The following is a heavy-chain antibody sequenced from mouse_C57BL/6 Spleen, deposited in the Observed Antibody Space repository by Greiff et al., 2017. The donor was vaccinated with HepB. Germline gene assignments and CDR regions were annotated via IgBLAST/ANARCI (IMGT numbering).Heavy chain of an antibody. CDR1: GYTFTSYW. D-gene: IGHD2-4*01. CDR3: AIMITRAMDY. V-gene: IGHV1-55*01. CDR2: IYPGNGST. Sequence: QVQLKQPGAELVKPGASVKMSCKASGYTFTSYWITWVKQRPGQGLEWIGNIYPGNGSTNYNEKFKSKATLTVATSSSTAYMQLSSLTSEDSAVYYCAIMITRAMDYWGQGTSVTVSS. J-gene: IGHJ4*01.